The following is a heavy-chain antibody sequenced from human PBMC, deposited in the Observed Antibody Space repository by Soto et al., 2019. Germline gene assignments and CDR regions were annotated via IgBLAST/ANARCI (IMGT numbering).Heavy chain of an antibody. CDR1: GYTFTRYT. V-gene: IGHV1-3*01. J-gene: IGHJ5*02. CDR3: ARGIATGQLDP. Sequence: ASVKVSGKASGYTFTRYTMNWVRQAPGQRREWTGWINPDSGNTKSSQQYQDRVIITRDTSASTAYMDLSSLRSEDTAVYYCARGIATGQLDPWGQGTLVTVSS. D-gene: IGHD2-15*01. CDR2: INPDSGNT.